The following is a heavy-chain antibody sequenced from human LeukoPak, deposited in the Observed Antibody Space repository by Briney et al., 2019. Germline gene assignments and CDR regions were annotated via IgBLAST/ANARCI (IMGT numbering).Heavy chain of an antibody. Sequence: ASVKVSCKASGYTFTGHYLHWVRQAPGQGLEWMGWINPNIGDTNYAQKIQGRVTMTRDTSINTVYMELSRLISDDMAVYYCVRGDGYTSTRPFDYWGQGTPVTVSS. D-gene: IGHD2-2*02. CDR1: GYTFTGHY. CDR2: INPNIGDT. CDR3: VRGDGYTSTRPFDY. V-gene: IGHV1-2*02. J-gene: IGHJ4*02.